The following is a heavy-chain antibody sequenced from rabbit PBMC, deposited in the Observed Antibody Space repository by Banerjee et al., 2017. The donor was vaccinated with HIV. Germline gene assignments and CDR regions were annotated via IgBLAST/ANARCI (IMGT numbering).Heavy chain of an antibody. CDR2: ITYGGSA. D-gene: IGHD4-1*01. V-gene: IGHV1S47*01. Sequence: ELVESGGGLVQPGESLKLSCKASGFDFSTYGVNWVRQAPGKGLEWIGYITYGGSAYYASWVNGRFTISRHNAQNTLYLQLNSLTAADTATYFCVRDLAGVTGWNFGLWGPGTLVTVS. J-gene: IGHJ6*01. CDR1: GFDFSTYG. CDR3: VRDLAGVTGWNFGL.